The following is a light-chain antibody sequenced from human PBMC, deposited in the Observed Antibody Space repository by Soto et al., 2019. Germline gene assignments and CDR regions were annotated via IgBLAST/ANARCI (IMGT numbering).Light chain of an antibody. CDR1: SSDVGRYNY. V-gene: IGLV2-14*01. CDR3: TSYTSRTTWV. CDR2: EVS. J-gene: IGLJ3*02. Sequence: QSALTQPASVSGSPGQSITIYCTGTSSDVGRYNYVSWYQQHPGKAPKLMIYEVSNRPSGVSNRFSASKSGNTASLTISGLQAEDEADYYCTSYTSRTTWVFGGGTKLTVL.